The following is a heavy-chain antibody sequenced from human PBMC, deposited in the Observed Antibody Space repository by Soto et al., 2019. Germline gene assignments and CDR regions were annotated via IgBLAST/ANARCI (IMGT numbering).Heavy chain of an antibody. V-gene: IGHV1-3*01. CDR2: INAGNGNT. J-gene: IGHJ5*02. CDR1: GYTFTSYA. CDR3: ARGGGTTGPLWLGFDP. D-gene: IGHD1-1*01. Sequence: ASVKVSCKASGYTFTSYAMHWVRQAPGQRLEWMGWINAGNGNTKYSQKFQGRVTITRDTSASTAYMELSSLRSEDTAVYYCARGGGTTGPLWLGFDPGGQGTLVTVSS.